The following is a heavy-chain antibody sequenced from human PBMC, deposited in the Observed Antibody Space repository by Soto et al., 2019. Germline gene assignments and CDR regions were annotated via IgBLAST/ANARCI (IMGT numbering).Heavy chain of an antibody. D-gene: IGHD2-15*01. CDR3: AKGQGWSYYYDS. J-gene: IGHJ4*02. CDR2: IGGSGGT. CDR1: GFTFSRFA. Sequence: EVQLLESGGGLVQPGESLRLSCAASGFTFSRFAMSWVRLAPGKGLEWFSSIGGSGGTYYADSVKGRFTISRDNSKNRLYLYLNSLRAEDTSIYYCAKGQGWSYYYDSWGQGTLVTVSS. V-gene: IGHV3-23*01.